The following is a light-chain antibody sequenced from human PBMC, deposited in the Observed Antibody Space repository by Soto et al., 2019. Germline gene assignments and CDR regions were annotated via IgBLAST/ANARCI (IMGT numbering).Light chain of an antibody. CDR2: DVS. CDR3: SSYTTTSTWG. CDR1: ITDVGSSNY. J-gene: IGLJ2*01. Sequence: LTQPASVSGSPGQSITISCTGTITDVGSSNYVSWYKQHPGKAPKLMIYDVSNRPSGVSNRFSGSKSGNTASLTISGLQAEDEADYYCSSYTTTSTWGFGGGTKVTVL. V-gene: IGLV2-14*01.